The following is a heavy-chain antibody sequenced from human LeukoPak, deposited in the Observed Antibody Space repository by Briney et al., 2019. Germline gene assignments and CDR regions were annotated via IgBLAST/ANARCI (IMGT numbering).Heavy chain of an antibody. CDR2: IYPGDSDT. J-gene: IGHJ5*02. CDR1: GYSFTSYW. D-gene: IGHD2-2*01. V-gene: IGHV5-51*01. CDR3: ARRYCSSTSCFPYNWFDP. Sequence: GESLKISCKGSGYSFTSYWIGWVRQMPGKGLEWMGIIYPGDSDTRYSPSFQGQVTISADKSISTAYLQWSSLKASDTAVYYCARRYCSSTSCFPYNWFDPWGQGTLVTVSS.